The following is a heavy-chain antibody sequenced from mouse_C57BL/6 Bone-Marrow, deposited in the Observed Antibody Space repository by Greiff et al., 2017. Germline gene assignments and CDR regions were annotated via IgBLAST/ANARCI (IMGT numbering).Heavy chain of an antibody. CDR2: ISGGGGNT. Sequence: EVMLVESGGGLVKPGGSLKLSCAASGFTFSSYTMSWVRQTPEKRLAWVATISGGGGNTYYPDSVKGRFTISRDNAKNTLYLQMSSLRSEDTALYYCAGNFYWYFDVWGTGTTVSVSS. V-gene: IGHV5-9*01. CDR1: GFTFSSYT. CDR3: AGNFYWYFDV. J-gene: IGHJ1*03.